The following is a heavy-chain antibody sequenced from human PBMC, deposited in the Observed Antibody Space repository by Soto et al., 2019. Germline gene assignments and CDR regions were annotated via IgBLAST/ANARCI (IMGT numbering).Heavy chain of an antibody. D-gene: IGHD2-2*01. CDR3: AKGEAQLPLLGSYYYYGMDV. CDR2: ISYDGSNK. J-gene: IGHJ6*02. Sequence: QPGGSLRLSCAASGFTFSSYGMHWVRQAPGKGLEWVAVISYDGSNKYYADSVKGRFTISRDNSKNTLYLQMNSLRAEDTAVYYCAKGEAQLPLLGSYYYYGMDVWGQGTTVTVSS. V-gene: IGHV3-30*18. CDR1: GFTFSSYG.